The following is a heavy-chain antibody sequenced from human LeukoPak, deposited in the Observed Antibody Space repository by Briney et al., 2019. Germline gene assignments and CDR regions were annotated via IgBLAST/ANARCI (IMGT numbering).Heavy chain of an antibody. D-gene: IGHD1-20*01. CDR1: GYTFTGYY. CDR2: INPNSGGT. Sequence: GASVKVSCKASGYTFTGYYMHWVRHAPGQGLERRGWINPNSGGTNNAQKFKGRVTITRATTISTAFMELSRLRSDDTAVYYCGRERYNCNPLSYYYYYMDVWGKGTTVTVSS. J-gene: IGHJ6*03. V-gene: IGHV1-2*02. CDR3: GRERYNCNPLSYYYYYMDV.